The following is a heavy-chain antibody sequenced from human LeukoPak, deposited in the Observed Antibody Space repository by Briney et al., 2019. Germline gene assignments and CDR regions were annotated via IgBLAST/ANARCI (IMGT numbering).Heavy chain of an antibody. CDR3: AKDPSGTTSWGPDAFDI. CDR1: GFTFSSYA. V-gene: IGHV3-23*01. J-gene: IGHJ3*02. CDR2: ISGSGGST. Sequence: GGSLRLSCAASGFTFSSYAMSWVRQAPGKGLEWVSAISGSGGSTYYADSVKGRFTISRDNPKNTLYLQMNSLRAEDTAVYYCAKDPSGTTSWGPDAFDIWGQGTMVTASS. D-gene: IGHD1-1*01.